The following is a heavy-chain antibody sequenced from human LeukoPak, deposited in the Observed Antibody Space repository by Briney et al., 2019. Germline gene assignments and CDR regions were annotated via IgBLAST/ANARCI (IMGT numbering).Heavy chain of an antibody. Sequence: GGSLRLSCAASGFTFSSYAMSWVRQAPGKGLEWVSAISGSGGSTYYADSVKGRLTISRDNSKNTLYLQMNSLRAEDTAVYYCAKDKGRYSGYTAFDYWGQGTLVTVSS. CDR1: GFTFSSYA. CDR2: ISGSGGST. V-gene: IGHV3-23*01. J-gene: IGHJ4*02. D-gene: IGHD5-12*01. CDR3: AKDKGRYSGYTAFDY.